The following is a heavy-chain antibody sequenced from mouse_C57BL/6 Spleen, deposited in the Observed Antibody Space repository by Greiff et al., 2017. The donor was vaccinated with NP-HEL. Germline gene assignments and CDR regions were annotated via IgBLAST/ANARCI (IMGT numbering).Heavy chain of an antibody. CDR2: IDPSDSYT. CDR1: GYTFTSYW. V-gene: IGHV1-50*01. Sequence: QVQLQQPGAELVKPGASVKLSCKASGYTFTSYWMQWVKQRPGQGLEWIGEIDPSDSYTNSNQKFKGKATLTVDTSSSTAYMQLSSLTSEDSAVYYCARRGLRYAMDYWGQGTSVTVSS. J-gene: IGHJ4*01. CDR3: ARRGLRYAMDY. D-gene: IGHD2-2*01.